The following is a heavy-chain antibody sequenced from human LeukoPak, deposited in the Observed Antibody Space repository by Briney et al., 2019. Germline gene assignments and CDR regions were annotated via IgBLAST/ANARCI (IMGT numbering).Heavy chain of an antibody. Sequence: ASVKVSCKASGYTFTGYYMHWVRQAPGQGLEWMGWINPNSGGTNYAQKFQGRVTMTRNTSISTAYMELSSLRSGDTAVYYCARGVAGSYYYYYMDVWGKGTTVTISS. D-gene: IGHD6-19*01. J-gene: IGHJ6*03. CDR2: INPNSGGT. CDR3: ARGVAGSYYYYYMDV. V-gene: IGHV1-2*02. CDR1: GYTFTGYY.